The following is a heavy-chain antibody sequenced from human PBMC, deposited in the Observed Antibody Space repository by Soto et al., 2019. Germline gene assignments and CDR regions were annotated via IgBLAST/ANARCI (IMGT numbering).Heavy chain of an antibody. D-gene: IGHD2-2*01. CDR3: ATLLGSHQHYYFDIDV. CDR2: IYYSGGT. CDR1: GYSMTSGGSY. V-gene: IGHV4-31*03. Sequence: TLCLTCTVSGYSMTSGGSYGSWIRHLPGKGLGWIGYIYYSGGTQFNPPLKSRVSMSVDTSKNQFSLRLSSVTAADTAVYYCATLLGSHQHYYFDIDVWGQGTTVTVSS. J-gene: IGHJ6*02.